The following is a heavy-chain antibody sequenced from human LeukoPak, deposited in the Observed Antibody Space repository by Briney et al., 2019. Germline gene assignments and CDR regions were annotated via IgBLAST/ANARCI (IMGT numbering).Heavy chain of an antibody. CDR1: GFTFSSYT. V-gene: IGHV3-48*01. J-gene: IGHJ6*03. D-gene: IGHD6-6*01. CDR3: ARASGSSSGGWVYYYYMDV. Sequence: GGSLRLSCAASGFTFSSYTMNWVRQAPGKGLEWVSYISRSSNTIYYADSVKGRFTISRDNAKNSLYLQMNSLRADDTAVYYCARASGSSSGGWVYYYYMDVWGKGTTVTVSS. CDR2: ISRSSNTI.